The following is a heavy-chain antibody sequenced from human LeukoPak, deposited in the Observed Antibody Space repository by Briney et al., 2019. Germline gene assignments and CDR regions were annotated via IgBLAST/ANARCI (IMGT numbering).Heavy chain of an antibody. CDR3: ARVRDYGDYSMALDY. V-gene: IGHV1-18*01. CDR1: GYTFTSYG. CDR2: ISAYNGNT. D-gene: IGHD4-17*01. Sequence: ASVKVSCKASGYTFTSYGISWVRQAPGQGLEWMGWISAYNGNTNYAQKFQGRVTMTRDTSTSTVYMELSSLRSEDTAVYYCARVRDYGDYSMALDYWGQGTLVTVSS. J-gene: IGHJ4*02.